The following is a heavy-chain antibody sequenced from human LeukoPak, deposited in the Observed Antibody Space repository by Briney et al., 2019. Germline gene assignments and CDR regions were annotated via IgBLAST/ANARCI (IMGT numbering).Heavy chain of an antibody. CDR1: GFTFSTYA. CDR2: ISNNGRNK. CDR3: TRDLTGHYSIDY. J-gene: IGHJ4*02. V-gene: IGHV3-30*04. Sequence: GGSLRLSCAASGFTFSTYAIHWVRQAPGKGLEWVAFISNNGRNKDYADSVKGRFTISRDNSKNTLYLQVNSLRPGDTAVYYCTRDLTGHYSIDYWGQGTLVTVSS. D-gene: IGHD3-22*01.